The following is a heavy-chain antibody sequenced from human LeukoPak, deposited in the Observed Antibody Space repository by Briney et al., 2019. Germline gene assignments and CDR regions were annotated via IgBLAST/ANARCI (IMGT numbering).Heavy chain of an antibody. Sequence: GGSLRLSCAASGFTFSNYDMTWVRQAPGKGLEWVSSISGSGVVTLYADSVKGRFTISRDNSKNTLYVQMNSLRAEDTAVYYCATSRKVVVPAANDYWGQGTLVTVSS. CDR2: ISGSGVVT. V-gene: IGHV3-23*01. CDR1: GFTFSNYD. CDR3: ATSRKVVVPAANDY. J-gene: IGHJ4*02. D-gene: IGHD2-2*01.